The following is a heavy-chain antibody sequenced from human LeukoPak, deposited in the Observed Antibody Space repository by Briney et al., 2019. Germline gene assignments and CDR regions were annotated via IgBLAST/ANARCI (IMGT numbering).Heavy chain of an antibody. D-gene: IGHD4-17*01. CDR1: GFTFSTYE. V-gene: IGHV3-48*03. CDR3: ARGGRSMTTVTPSFFDF. Sequence: GGSLRLSCAASGFTFSTYELNWVRQAPGKGLEWVSYISDSGNIINYADSVKGRFTISRDNANNSLYLQMNSLRAEDTAVYYCARGGRSMTTVTPSFFDFWGQGAPVTVSS. CDR2: ISDSGNII. J-gene: IGHJ4*02.